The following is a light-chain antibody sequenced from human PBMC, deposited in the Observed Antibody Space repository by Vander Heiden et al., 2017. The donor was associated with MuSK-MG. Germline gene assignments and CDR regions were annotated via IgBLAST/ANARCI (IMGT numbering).Light chain of an antibody. Sequence: QTVVTQEPSHSVSPGGTVTLTCGLRSGSVSPGHYPRLYRQPPGQAPRPVIYSTNSRPSGVPDRFSGSILANKAARTITGAQADDESDYYCVLYVGSGIYVFGTGTKVTVL. CDR3: VLYVGSGIYV. CDR1: SGSVSPGHY. V-gene: IGLV8-61*01. J-gene: IGLJ1*01. CDR2: STN.